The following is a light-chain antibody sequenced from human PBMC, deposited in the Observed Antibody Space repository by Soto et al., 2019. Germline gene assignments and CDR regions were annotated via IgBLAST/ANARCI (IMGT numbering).Light chain of an antibody. CDR2: DAF. V-gene: IGKV3-11*01. CDR1: QSVSTN. CDR3: QQRNGLLF. J-gene: IGKJ4*01. Sequence: DIVLTQSPATLSLSPGERATLSCRASQSVSTNLAWYRQKPGQTPRLLIYDAFKRATGIPARFSGSGSGTELPLTISSLEPEEFAVYYCQQRNGLLFFGGRTRVEIK.